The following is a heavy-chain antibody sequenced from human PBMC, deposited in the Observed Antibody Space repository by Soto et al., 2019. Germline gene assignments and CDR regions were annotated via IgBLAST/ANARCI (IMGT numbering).Heavy chain of an antibody. V-gene: IGHV4-59*01. J-gene: IGHJ3*02. CDR1: GDSISNYY. CDR3: ARAPAPGMGYCSGGSCYFLAFDI. Sequence: PSETLSLTCTVSGDSISNYYWVWIRQPPGKGLEWIGCIHYTGSTTYNPSLKSRITVSLDTSKNQFSLKLSSVTAADTAVYYCARAPAPGMGYCSGGSCYFLAFDIWGQGTMVTVSS. D-gene: IGHD2-15*01. CDR2: IHYTGST.